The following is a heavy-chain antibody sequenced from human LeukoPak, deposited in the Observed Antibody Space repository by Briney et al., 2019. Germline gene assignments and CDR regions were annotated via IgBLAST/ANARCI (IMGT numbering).Heavy chain of an antibody. D-gene: IGHD3-10*01. CDR1: GFTFSSYA. J-gene: IGHJ4*02. CDR2: ISGSGGST. Sequence: GGSLRLSCAASGFTFSSYAMSWVRQAPGKGLEWVSAISGSGGSTYYADSVKGRFTISRDNSKNTLYLQMNSLRAEDTAVYYCAKVMSRRGSGSYFDYWGQGTLVTVSS. V-gene: IGHV3-23*01. CDR3: AKVMSRRGSGSYFDY.